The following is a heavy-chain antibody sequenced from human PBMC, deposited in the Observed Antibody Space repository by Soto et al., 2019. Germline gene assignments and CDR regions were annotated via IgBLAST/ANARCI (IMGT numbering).Heavy chain of an antibody. V-gene: IGHV6-1*01. CDR3: AKGDNLGPKTGYAFDP. J-gene: IGHJ5*02. D-gene: IGHD5-12*01. Sequence: SQTLSLTCAISVDIVSSNTASWNCVRQSPSRGLEWLGRTYSRSKWYNDYAVSVKSRIIINPDTSKNQFSLQLNSVTPEDTAVYYCAKGDNLGPKTGYAFDPWGQGILVTVSS. CDR2: TYSRSKWYN. CDR1: VDIVSSNTAS.